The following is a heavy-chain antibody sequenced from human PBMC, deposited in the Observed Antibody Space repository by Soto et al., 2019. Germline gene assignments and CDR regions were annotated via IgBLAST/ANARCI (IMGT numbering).Heavy chain of an antibody. CDR2: IIPIFGTA. V-gene: IGHV1-69*01. CDR1: GGTFSSYA. Sequence: QVQLVQSGAEVKKPGSSVNVSCKASGGTFSSYAISWVRQAPGQGLEWMGGIIPIFGTANYAQKFQGRVTITADESTSTAYMELSSLRSEDTAVYYCAGVVVPPMEYWFDPWGQGTLVTVSS. J-gene: IGHJ5*02. D-gene: IGHD2-2*01. CDR3: AGVVVPPMEYWFDP.